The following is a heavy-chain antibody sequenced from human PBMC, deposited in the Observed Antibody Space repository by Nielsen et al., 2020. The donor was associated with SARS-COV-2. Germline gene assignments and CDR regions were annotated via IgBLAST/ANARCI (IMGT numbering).Heavy chain of an antibody. J-gene: IGHJ5*02. Sequence: SETLSLTCTVSGCSMSSGSYYWGWIRQPPGKGLAWIGSLYYSGSTYYNPSLKSRVTISVDTSKNQLSLQLSSLTAADTAVSFCAITYSGWPYNGFDPWGQGTLVTVSS. V-gene: IGHV4-39*01. CDR1: GCSMSSGSYY. CDR3: AITYSGWPYNGFDP. D-gene: IGHD6-19*01. CDR2: LYYSGST.